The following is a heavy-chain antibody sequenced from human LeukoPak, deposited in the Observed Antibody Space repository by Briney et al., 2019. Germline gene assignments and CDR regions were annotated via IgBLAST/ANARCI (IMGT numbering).Heavy chain of an antibody. V-gene: IGHV5-51*01. D-gene: IGHD3-22*01. J-gene: IGHJ4*02. CDR3: ARLGRYDNSGYYYAY. Sequence: GESLQISCEGSGYSFTTYWIAWGRRMPGEGLEWMGIIYPGDSETRYSPSFQGQVTISADKSITTAYLQWGSLKASDTAVYYCARLGRYDNSGYYYAYWGQGRQVTVSS. CDR1: GYSFTTYW. CDR2: IYPGDSET.